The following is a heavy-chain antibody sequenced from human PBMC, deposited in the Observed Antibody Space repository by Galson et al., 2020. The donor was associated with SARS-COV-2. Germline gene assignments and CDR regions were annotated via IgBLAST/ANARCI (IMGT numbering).Heavy chain of an antibody. CDR3: ARDTLEGYYYDSSGYYPLFDY. D-gene: IGHD3-22*01. J-gene: IGHJ4*02. V-gene: IGHV1-18*01. CDR2: YNGNT. Sequence: YNGNTNYAQKLQGRVTMTTDTSTSTAYMELRSLRSDDTAVYYCARDTLEGYYYDSSGYYPLFDYWGQGTLVTVSS.